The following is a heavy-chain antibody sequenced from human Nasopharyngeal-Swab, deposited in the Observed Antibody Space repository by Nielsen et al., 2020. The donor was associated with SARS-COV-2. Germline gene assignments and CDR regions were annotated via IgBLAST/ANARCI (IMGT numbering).Heavy chain of an antibody. J-gene: IGHJ3*02. Sequence: GESLKISCAASGFTFSSYSMNWVRQAPGKGLEWVSYISSSSSTIYYADSVKGRFTISRDNAKNSLYLQMNSLRAEDTAVYYCARVGSLYGSGSYPTPGAFDIWGQGTMVTVSS. CDR3: ARVGSLYGSGSYPTPGAFDI. D-gene: IGHD3-10*01. CDR1: GFTFSSYS. CDR2: ISSSSSTI. V-gene: IGHV3-48*01.